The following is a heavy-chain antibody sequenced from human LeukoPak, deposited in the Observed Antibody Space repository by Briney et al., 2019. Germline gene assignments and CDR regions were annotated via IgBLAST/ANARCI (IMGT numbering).Heavy chain of an antibody. D-gene: IGHD3-22*01. J-gene: IGHJ5*02. CDR1: GYSFTSYW. V-gene: IGHV5-51*01. Sequence: GESLKISCKGSGYSFTSYWIGWVRQMPGKGLEWMGIIYPGDSDTRYSPSFQGQVTISADKSISTAYLQWSSLKASDTAMYYCARLPIPAYYYDSSCYHTGFDPWGQGTLVTVSS. CDR3: ARLPIPAYYYDSSCYHTGFDP. CDR2: IYPGDSDT.